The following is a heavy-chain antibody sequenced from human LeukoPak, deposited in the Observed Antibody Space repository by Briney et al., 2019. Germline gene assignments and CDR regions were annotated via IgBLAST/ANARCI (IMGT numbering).Heavy chain of an antibody. Sequence: GGSLRLSCAASGFTFSSYSMNWVRQAPGKGLEWVSSISSSSSYIYYADSVKGRFTISRDNAKNSLYLQMNSLRAEDTAVYYCATNRDKSYPIDYWGQGTLVTVSS. CDR2: ISSSSSYI. CDR1: GFTFSSYS. J-gene: IGHJ4*02. CDR3: ATNRDKSYPIDY. V-gene: IGHV3-21*01. D-gene: IGHD1-26*01.